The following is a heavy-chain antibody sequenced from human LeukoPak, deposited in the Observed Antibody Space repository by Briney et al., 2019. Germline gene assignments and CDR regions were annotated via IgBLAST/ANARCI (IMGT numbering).Heavy chain of an antibody. V-gene: IGHV3-15*01. CDR3: TTGHTKYYYDSSGYYGY. D-gene: IGHD3-22*01. J-gene: IGHJ4*02. CDR1: GFTFSNAW. Sequence: GGSLRLSCAASGFTFSNAWMSWVRQAPGKGLEWVGRIKSKTDGGTTDYAAPVKGRFTISRDDSKNTLYLQMNSLKTEDTAVYYCTTGHTKYYYDSSGYYGYWGQETLVTVSS. CDR2: IKSKTDGGTT.